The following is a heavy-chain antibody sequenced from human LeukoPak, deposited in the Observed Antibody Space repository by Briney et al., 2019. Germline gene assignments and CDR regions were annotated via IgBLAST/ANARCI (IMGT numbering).Heavy chain of an antibody. CDR3: ARENSGGYEIDY. CDR2: ISYDGSNK. Sequence: SGGSLRLSCAASGFTCSSYAMHWVRQAPGKGLEWVAVISYDGSNKYYADSVKGRFTISRDNSKNTLYLQMNSLRAEDTAVYYWARENSGGYEIDYGAQGTLVTVSS. V-gene: IGHV3-30*04. D-gene: IGHD6-19*01. J-gene: IGHJ4*02. CDR1: GFTCSSYA.